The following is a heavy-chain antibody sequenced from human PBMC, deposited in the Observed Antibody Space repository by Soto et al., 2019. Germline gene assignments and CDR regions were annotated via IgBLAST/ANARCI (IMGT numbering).Heavy chain of an antibody. Sequence: TGGSLRLSCVASGFTFTTYAMSWVHQAPGKGLEWVSDLTPSGGATYYADSVKGRFNISRDNSMNALYLQMNSLRIEDTAVYYCAHPRGYGVFDAYDIWGQGTMVTVSS. CDR3: AHPRGYGVFDAYDI. D-gene: IGHD4-17*01. V-gene: IGHV3-23*01. J-gene: IGHJ3*02. CDR1: GFTFTTYA. CDR2: LTPSGGAT.